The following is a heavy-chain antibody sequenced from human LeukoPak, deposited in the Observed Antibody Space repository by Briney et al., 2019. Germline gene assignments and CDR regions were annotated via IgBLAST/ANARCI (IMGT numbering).Heavy chain of an antibody. Sequence: GGSLRLSSAASGFTVSSNYMTWVRLAPGKGLEWVSTISSGGATYYLDSVRDRFTVSRDNSKNTLSIQMNSLRAEDTAVYYCARDIPNNWGLGYWGQGTLVTVSP. CDR2: ISSGGAT. CDR3: ARDIPNNWGLGY. J-gene: IGHJ4*02. V-gene: IGHV3-66*01. CDR1: GFTVSSNY. D-gene: IGHD7-27*01.